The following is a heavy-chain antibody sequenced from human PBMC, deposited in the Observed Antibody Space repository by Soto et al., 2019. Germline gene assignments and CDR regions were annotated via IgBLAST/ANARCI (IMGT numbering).Heavy chain of an antibody. V-gene: IGHV4-30-4*01. D-gene: IGHD3-22*01. Sequence: PXETLSLTCTVSGASINNNDYYWSWIRQTPGKGLEWIGYVYYSGSTDYIPSLKSRLSMSIDKSQNRFTLKLNSVTAADTATYYCARMSYFYDKWYFDLWGRGTLVTVSS. CDR2: VYYSGST. CDR3: ARMSYFYDKWYFDL. J-gene: IGHJ2*01. CDR1: GASINNNDYY.